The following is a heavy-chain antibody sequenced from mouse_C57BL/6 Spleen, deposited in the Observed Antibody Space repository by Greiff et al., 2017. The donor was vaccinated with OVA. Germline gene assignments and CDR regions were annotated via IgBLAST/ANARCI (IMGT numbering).Heavy chain of an antibody. J-gene: IGHJ3*01. V-gene: IGHV1-9*01. D-gene: IGHD1-1*01. CDR1: GYTFTGYW. CDR2: ILPGSGST. CDR3: AYYGSSPPFAY. Sequence: QVQLKQSGAELMKPGASVKLSCKATGYTFTGYWIEWVKQRPGHGLEWIGEILPGSGSTNYNEKFKGKATFTADTSSNTAYMQLSGLTTEDSAIYYCAYYGSSPPFAYWGQGTLVTVSA.